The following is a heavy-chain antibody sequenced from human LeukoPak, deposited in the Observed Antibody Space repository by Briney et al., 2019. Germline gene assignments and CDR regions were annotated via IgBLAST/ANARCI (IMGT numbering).Heavy chain of an antibody. D-gene: IGHD5-24*01. CDR3: ARAQRWLQFTNWFDP. V-gene: IGHV3-33*01. J-gene: IGHJ5*02. CDR2: IWYDGSNK. Sequence: GGTLRLSCEASGLPFSSYGMHWVRQAPGKGLEWVAVIWYDGSNKYYADSVKGRFTISRDNSKNTLYLQMNSLRAEDTAVYYCARAQRWLQFTNWFDPWGQGTLVTVSS. CDR1: GLPFSSYG.